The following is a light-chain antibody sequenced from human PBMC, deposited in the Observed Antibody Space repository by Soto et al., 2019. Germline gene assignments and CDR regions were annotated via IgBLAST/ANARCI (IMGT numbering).Light chain of an antibody. J-gene: IGKJ1*01. CDR2: GAS. Sequence: EIVLTQSPGTLSLSPGERGTLSCMASQSLTSNSLAWYQKRPGQAPRLLVYGASTRVTDIPDRFSGSGSGTDFTLTINGLEPDDFAVYYCQQYGDSPPSTFGQGTKVEV. CDR3: QQYGDSPPST. V-gene: IGKV3-20*01. CDR1: QSLTSNS.